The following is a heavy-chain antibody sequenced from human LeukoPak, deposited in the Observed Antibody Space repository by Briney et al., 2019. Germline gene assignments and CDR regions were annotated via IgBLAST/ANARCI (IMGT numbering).Heavy chain of an antibody. CDR2: IYTSGST. Sequence: SETLSLTCTVSGGSISSGSYYWSWIRQPAGKGLEWIGRIYTSGSTHYNPSLKSRVTISVDTSKNQFSLKLSSVTAADTAVYYCARLFGVVVVAATPGRGHYFDYWGQGTLVTVSS. CDR1: GGSISSGSYY. CDR3: ARLFGVVVVAATPGRGHYFDY. V-gene: IGHV4-61*02. J-gene: IGHJ4*02. D-gene: IGHD2-15*01.